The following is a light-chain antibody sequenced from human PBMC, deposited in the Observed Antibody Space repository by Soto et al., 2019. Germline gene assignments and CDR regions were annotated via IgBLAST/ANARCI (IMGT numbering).Light chain of an antibody. CDR1: QSVSSSF. V-gene: IGKV3-20*01. CDR3: QQYGNSPRT. CDR2: GAS. J-gene: IGKJ1*01. Sequence: EIVLTQSPGTLSLSPGERATLSCRASQSVSSSFLAWHQQKPGQAPRLLIYGASSRATGIAERFSGSGSGPDFTLTISILEPEEFAVYYCQQYGNSPRTFGQGTKVEI.